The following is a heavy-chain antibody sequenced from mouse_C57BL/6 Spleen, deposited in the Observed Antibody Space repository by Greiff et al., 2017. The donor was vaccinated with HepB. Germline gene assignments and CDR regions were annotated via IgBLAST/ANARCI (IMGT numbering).Heavy chain of an antibody. D-gene: IGHD1-1*01. CDR3: TRSEIYSTGYFEV. V-gene: IGHV1-15*01. J-gene: IGHJ1*03. CDR2: IDPETGGT. CDR1: GYTFTDYE. Sequence: VQLQQSGAELVRPGASVTLSCKASGYTFTDYEMHWVKQTPVHGLEWIGAIDPETGGTAYNQKFKGKAILTADKSSSTAYMELRSRTSEDSAVYYCTRSEIYSTGYFEVWGTGTTVTVSS.